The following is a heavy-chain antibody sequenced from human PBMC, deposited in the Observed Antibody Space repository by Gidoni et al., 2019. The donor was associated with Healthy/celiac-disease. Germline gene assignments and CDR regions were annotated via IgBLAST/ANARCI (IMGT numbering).Heavy chain of an antibody. D-gene: IGHD3-22*01. CDR3: ARTNYDSSGYYSAEYFQH. Sequence: QVQLVQSGAEVKKPGASVKVSCKASGYTFTSYYMHWVRQAPGQGLEWMGIINPSGGSTSYAQKFQGRVTMTRDTSTSTVYMELSSLRSEDTAVYYCARTNYDSSGYYSAEYFQHWGQGTLVTVSS. CDR2: INPSGGST. J-gene: IGHJ1*01. V-gene: IGHV1-46*01. CDR1: GYTFTSYY.